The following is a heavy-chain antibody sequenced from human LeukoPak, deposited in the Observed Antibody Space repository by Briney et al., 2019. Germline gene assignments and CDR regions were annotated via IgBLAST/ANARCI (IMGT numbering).Heavy chain of an antibody. CDR1: GFTFSTYW. D-gene: IGHD3-22*01. J-gene: IGHJ5*02. Sequence: GGSLRLSCAASGFTFSTYWMTWVRQAPGKGLEWVGNINQNGSETYYVDSVKGRFTISRDNAKSSLYLRMNSLRVEDTAVYYCARKKYYYDTSTYGWFDPWGQGISVTVSS. V-gene: IGHV3-7*01. CDR2: INQNGSET. CDR3: ARKKYYYDTSTYGWFDP.